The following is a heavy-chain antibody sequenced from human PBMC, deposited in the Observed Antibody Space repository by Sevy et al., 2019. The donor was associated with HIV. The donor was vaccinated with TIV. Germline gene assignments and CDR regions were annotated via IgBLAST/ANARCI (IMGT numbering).Heavy chain of an antibody. CDR1: GFTFRNYW. CDR2: INEDGSFS. D-gene: IGHD6-19*01. V-gene: IGHV3-74*01. J-gene: IGHJ4*02. Sequence: GGSLRLSCAASGFTFRNYWMHWVRQGPGKGLEWVSRINEDGSFSDYADSMKGRFTISRDNAKNTLYLEMNSLRVEDTAVYYCASDLSSARDSWGQGTLVTVSS. CDR3: ASDLSSARDS.